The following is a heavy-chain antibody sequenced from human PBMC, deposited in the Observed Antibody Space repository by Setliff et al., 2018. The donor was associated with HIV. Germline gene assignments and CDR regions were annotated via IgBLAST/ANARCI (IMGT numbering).Heavy chain of an antibody. D-gene: IGHD1-26*01. Sequence: GASVKVSCKASGYTFTNYFMHWVRQAPGEGLEWVGRVDPEDGGTRYAMKFQGSVTISADTSTDTTYLSLTSLRSQDTAVYYCATVRIVGATEFDYWGQGTVVTVSS. J-gene: IGHJ4*02. CDR2: VDPEDGGT. V-gene: IGHV1-69-2*01. CDR3: ATVRIVGATEFDY. CDR1: GYTFTNYF.